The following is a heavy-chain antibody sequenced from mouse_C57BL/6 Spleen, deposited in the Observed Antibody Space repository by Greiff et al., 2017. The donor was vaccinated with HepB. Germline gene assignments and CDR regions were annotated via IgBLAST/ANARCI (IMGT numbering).Heavy chain of an antibody. Sequence: EVKVVESGGGLVKPGGSLKLSCAASGFTFSDYGMHWVRQALEKGLEWVAYISSGSSTIYYADTVKGRFTISRDNAKNTLFLQMTSLRSEDTAMYYCARPGYYGSSYDAMDYWGQGTSVTVSS. V-gene: IGHV5-17*01. D-gene: IGHD1-1*01. J-gene: IGHJ4*01. CDR1: GFTFSDYG. CDR2: ISSGSSTI. CDR3: ARPGYYGSSYDAMDY.